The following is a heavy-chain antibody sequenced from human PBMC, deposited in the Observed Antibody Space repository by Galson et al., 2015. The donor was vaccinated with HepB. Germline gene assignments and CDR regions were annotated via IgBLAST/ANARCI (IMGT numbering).Heavy chain of an antibody. CDR2: IWYDGSNK. Sequence: SLRLSCAASGFTFSSYGMHWVRQAPGKGLEWVAVIWYDGSNKYYADSVKGRFTISRDNSKNTLYLQMNSLSAEDTAVYYCARGGYCSGGSCPLLDNWGQGTLVTVSS. CDR1: GFTFSSYG. CDR3: ARGGYCSGGSCPLLDN. D-gene: IGHD2-15*01. V-gene: IGHV3-33*01. J-gene: IGHJ4*02.